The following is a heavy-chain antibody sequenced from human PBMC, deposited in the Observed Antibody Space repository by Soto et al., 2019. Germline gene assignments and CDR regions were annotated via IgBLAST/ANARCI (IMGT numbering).Heavy chain of an antibody. J-gene: IGHJ4*02. V-gene: IGHV4-61*01. D-gene: IGHD5-18*01. CDR3: ARGRGRRGYSYGFEGY. CDR2: IYYSGST. CDR1: GGSVSSGSYY. Sequence: PSETLSLTCTVSGGSVSSGSYYWSWIRQPPGKGLEWIGYIYYSGSTNYNPSLKSRVTISVDTSKNQFSLKLSSVTAADTAVYYFARGRGRRGYSYGFEGYWGQGTLVTVSS.